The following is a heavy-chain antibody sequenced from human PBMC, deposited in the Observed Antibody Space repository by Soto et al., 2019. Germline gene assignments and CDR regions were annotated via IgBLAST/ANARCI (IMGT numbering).Heavy chain of an antibody. CDR1: GFTFSSYA. CDR3: ARGGDILKRY. Sequence: QVQLVESGGGVVQPGRSLRLSCAASGFTFSSYAMHWVRQAPGKGLEWVAVISYDGSNKYYADSVKGRFTISRDNSKNTLYLQMNSLSAEDTAVYYCARGGDILKRYWGQGTLVTVSS. D-gene: IGHD3-9*01. V-gene: IGHV3-30-3*01. CDR2: ISYDGSNK. J-gene: IGHJ4*02.